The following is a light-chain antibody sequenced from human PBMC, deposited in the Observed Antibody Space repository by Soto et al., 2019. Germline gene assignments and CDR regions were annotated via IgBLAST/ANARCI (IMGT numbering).Light chain of an antibody. V-gene: IGKV1-9*01. J-gene: IGKJ1*01. CDR1: QSISSN. Sequence: DIQMTQSPSTLSASVGDRATITCRASQSISSNLAWYQQKPGRAPKLLIFGASTLQSGVPSRFSGSGSGKDFTLTISSLMHEDFATYFCQKLNAYPPWTFGQGTKVDIK. CDR3: QKLNAYPPWT. CDR2: GAS.